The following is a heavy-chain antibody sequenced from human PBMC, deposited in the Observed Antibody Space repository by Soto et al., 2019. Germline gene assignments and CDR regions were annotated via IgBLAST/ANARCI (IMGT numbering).Heavy chain of an antibody. CDR1: GFTFSNAW. J-gene: IGHJ6*02. CDR2: IKSKTDGGTT. D-gene: IGHD3-9*01. CDR3: TTDTLRYFDWLLGDYYYGMDV. V-gene: IGHV3-15*01. Sequence: GGSLRLSCAASGFTFSNAWMSWVRQAPGKGLEWVGRIKSKTDGGTTDYDAPVKSRFTISRDDSKNTLYLQMNSLKTEDTAVYYCTTDTLRYFDWLLGDYYYGMDVWGQGTTVTVSS.